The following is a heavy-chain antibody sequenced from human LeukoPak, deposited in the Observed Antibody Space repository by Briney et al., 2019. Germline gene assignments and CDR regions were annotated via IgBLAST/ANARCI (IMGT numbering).Heavy chain of an antibody. CDR1: GGSISSSSYY. J-gene: IGHJ4*02. V-gene: IGHV4-39*01. CDR2: IYYSGST. CDR3: ARHLGPAGTTDY. D-gene: IGHD6-19*01. Sequence: SETLSLTCTVSGGSISSSSYYWGWIRQPPGKGLEWIGSIYYSGSTYYNPSLKSRVTISVDTSKNQFSLKLSSVTAADTAVYYCARHLGPAGTTDYWGQGTLVTVSS.